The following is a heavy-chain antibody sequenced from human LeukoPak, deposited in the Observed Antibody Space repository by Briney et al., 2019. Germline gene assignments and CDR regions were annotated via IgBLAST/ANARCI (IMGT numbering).Heavy chain of an antibody. Sequence: GGSLRLSCAASGFTFSSYAMSWVRQAPGKGLEWVSYISSSGSTIYYADSVKGRFTISRDNAKNSLYLQMNSLRAEDTAVYYCARVKRGITIVYYYMDVWGKGTTVTVSS. D-gene: IGHD3-3*01. CDR1: GFTFSSYA. CDR3: ARVKRGITIVYYYMDV. J-gene: IGHJ6*03. CDR2: ISSSGSTI. V-gene: IGHV3-48*04.